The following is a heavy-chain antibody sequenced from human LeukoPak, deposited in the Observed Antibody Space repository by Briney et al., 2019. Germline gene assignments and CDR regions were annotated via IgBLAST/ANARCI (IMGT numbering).Heavy chain of an antibody. D-gene: IGHD1-26*01. V-gene: IGHV4-38-2*01. Sequence: SETLSLTCAVSGYSISSGYYWGWIRQPPGKGLEWIGSVYHSGSTYYNPSLKSRVTISVDTSKNQFSLRLSSVTAADTAVYYCARLDGSYRLGAFDIWGQGTMVTVSS. CDR2: VYHSGST. J-gene: IGHJ3*02. CDR3: ARLDGSYRLGAFDI. CDR1: GYSISSGYY.